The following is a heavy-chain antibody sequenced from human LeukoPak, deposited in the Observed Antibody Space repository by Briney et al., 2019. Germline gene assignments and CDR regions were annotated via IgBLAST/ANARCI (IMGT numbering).Heavy chain of an antibody. J-gene: IGHJ4*02. CDR3: ARVTFGGVIVQFDY. Sequence: SETLSLTCTVSGGSISSSSYYWGWIRQPPGKGLEWIGSIYYSGSTYYNPSLKSRVTISVDTSKNQFSLKLSSVTAADTAVYYCARVTFGGVIVQFDYWGQGTLVTVSS. V-gene: IGHV4-39*07. CDR1: GGSISSSSYY. CDR2: IYYSGST. D-gene: IGHD3-16*02.